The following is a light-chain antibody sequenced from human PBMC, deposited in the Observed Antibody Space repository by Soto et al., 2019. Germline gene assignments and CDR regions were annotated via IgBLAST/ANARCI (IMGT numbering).Light chain of an antibody. Sequence: DIVMTLSPLSLPVTPGEPASISCRSSQSLLHSNGYNYLDWYLQKPGQSPQLLIYLGSNRASGVPDRFSGSGSGTDFTLKISRVEADDVGVYYCMQSLHTRTFGQGTKVEIK. CDR2: LGS. CDR3: MQSLHTRT. V-gene: IGKV2-28*01. CDR1: QSLLHSNGYNY. J-gene: IGKJ1*01.